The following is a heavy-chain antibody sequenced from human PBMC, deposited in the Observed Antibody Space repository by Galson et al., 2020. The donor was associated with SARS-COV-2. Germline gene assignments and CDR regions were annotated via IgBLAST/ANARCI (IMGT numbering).Heavy chain of an antibody. CDR1: GGSISTYY. CDR2: INYSGST. Sequence: SETLSLTCTVSGGSISTYYWSWMRQPPGKGLEWIGNINYSGSTNYNPALKSRVTISVDTSKNQFSLKLSSVTAADTAVYFCARHYGGSPYSNFHYWGQGTLVTVSS. CDR3: ARHYGGSPYSNFHY. V-gene: IGHV4-59*08. J-gene: IGHJ4*02. D-gene: IGHD2-15*01.